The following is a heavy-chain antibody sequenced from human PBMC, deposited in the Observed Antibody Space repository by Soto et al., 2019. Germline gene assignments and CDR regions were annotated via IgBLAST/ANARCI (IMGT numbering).Heavy chain of an antibody. D-gene: IGHD3-22*01. CDR3: ARHPEDDDRSGYGYFDY. J-gene: IGHJ4*02. CDR1: GGSISSSSYY. CDR2: IYYSGSP. Sequence: QLQLQESGPGLVKPSETLSLTCTVSGGSISSSSYYWGWIRQPPGKVLEWIGSIYYSGSPYYNPSLERRVTISVDTSKTQFALKLSSVTAAGTAVYYCARHPEDDDRSGYGYFDYWGQGTLVTVSS. V-gene: IGHV4-39*01.